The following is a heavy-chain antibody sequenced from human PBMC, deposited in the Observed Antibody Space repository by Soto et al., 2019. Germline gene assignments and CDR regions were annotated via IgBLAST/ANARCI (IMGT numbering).Heavy chain of an antibody. CDR1: GGSISSYY. Sequence: QVQLQESGPGLVKPSETLSLTCTVSGGSISSYYWSWIRQPPGKGLEWIGYTYYCGSTNYNPSLRRRATIPVDTSKNQFSLKLSSVTAADTAVYYCARFGDPPLDYWGQGTLVTVSS. J-gene: IGHJ4*02. D-gene: IGHD3-10*01. CDR3: ARFGDPPLDY. CDR2: TYYCGST. V-gene: IGHV4-59*08.